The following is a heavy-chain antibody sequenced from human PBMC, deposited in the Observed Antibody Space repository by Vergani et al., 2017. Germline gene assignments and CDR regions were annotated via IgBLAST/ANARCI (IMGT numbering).Heavy chain of an antibody. CDR1: GFTFSSYA. CDR3: AKEGVRDYYDSSGYYYGEEGY. CDR2: ISGSGGST. V-gene: IGHV3-23*01. Sequence: EVQLLESGGGLVQPGGSLRLSCAASGFTFSSYAMSWVRQAPGKGLEWVSAISGSGGSTYYADSVKGRFTISRDNSKNTLYLQMNSLRAEDTAVYYCAKEGVRDYYDSSGYYYGEEGYWSQGTLVTVSS. J-gene: IGHJ4*02. D-gene: IGHD3-22*01.